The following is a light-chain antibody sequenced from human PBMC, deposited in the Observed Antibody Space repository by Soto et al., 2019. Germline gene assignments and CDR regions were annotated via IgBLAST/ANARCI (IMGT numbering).Light chain of an antibody. CDR3: QQGDSTPT. CDR1: QSISSY. CDR2: AAY. Sequence: DIQMTQSPSSLSASVGDRITITCRASQSISSYLNWYQQKPGKAPNLLIYAAYSWQSGVPSRFSGSGSGTDFTLTISSVQPDDFATYYCQQGDSTPTFGQGTKLEIK. J-gene: IGKJ2*01. V-gene: IGKV1-39*01.